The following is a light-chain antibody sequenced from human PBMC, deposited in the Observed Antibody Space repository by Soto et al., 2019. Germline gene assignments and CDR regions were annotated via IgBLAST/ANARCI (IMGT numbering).Light chain of an antibody. CDR1: QSVSNN. J-gene: IGKJ1*01. CDR2: GVS. CDR3: QQYNNWPPTWT. Sequence: EIVITLSPSTLSVSPGESATLSCRASQSVSNNLAWYQQKPSQTPRLLIYGVSTRATGFPARVSGSGSGTEFTLTISSLQSEDFAVYYCQQYNNWPPTWTFGQGTKVDIK. V-gene: IGKV3-15*01.